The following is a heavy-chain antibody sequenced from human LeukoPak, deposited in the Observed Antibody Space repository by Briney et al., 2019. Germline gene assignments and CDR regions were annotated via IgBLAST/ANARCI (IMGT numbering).Heavy chain of an antibody. V-gene: IGHV5-51*01. CDR1: GYSFTNYW. CDR3: ARHGRTGGRPGGSSGWATNDY. Sequence: GESLKISCKGSGYSFTNYWIGWVRQMPGKGLEWMGIIYPGDSDTRYSPSFQGQVTISADKSISTAYLQWSSLKASDTAMYYCARHGRTGGRPGGSSGWATNDYWGQGTLVTVSS. CDR2: IYPGDSDT. J-gene: IGHJ4*02. D-gene: IGHD6-19*01.